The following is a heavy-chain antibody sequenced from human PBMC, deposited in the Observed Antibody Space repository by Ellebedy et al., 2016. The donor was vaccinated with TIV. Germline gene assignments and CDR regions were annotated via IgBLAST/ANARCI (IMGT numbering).Heavy chain of an antibody. J-gene: IGHJ4*02. CDR3: ARDLDKSSGWYGGAAY. CDR2: ISHDGSSQ. D-gene: IGHD6-19*01. Sequence: GESLKISCVASGFTFDSYAMHWVRQAPGKGLEWVAVISHDGSSQYYADSVKGRFTVSRDNSMTTVYLEMNSLRAEDTALYYWARDLDKSSGWYGGAAYWGQGTQVTVSS. V-gene: IGHV3-30-3*01. CDR1: GFTFDSYA.